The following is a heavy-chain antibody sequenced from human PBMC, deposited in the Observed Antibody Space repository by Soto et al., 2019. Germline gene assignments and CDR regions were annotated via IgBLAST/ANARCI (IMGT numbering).Heavy chain of an antibody. V-gene: IGHV4-59*01. CDR3: RDASTWYGVHWLDP. CDR1: GGSTKFYY. CDR2: VYHSGTT. J-gene: IGHJ5*02. D-gene: IGHD3-3*01. Sequence: SETLSLTCTLSGGSTKFYYWSWIRQSPGKGRAWIGYVYHSGTTNDNPSLKSRVTISIETSKNQFSLELNSITAMYFCARRFRDASTWYGVHWLDPWCQGTLVTVSS.